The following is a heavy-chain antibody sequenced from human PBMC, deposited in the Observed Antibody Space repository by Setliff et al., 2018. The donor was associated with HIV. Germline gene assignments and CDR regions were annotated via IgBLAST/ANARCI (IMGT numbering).Heavy chain of an antibody. CDR1: GLTFSNCG. CDR2: IRSDGSNK. D-gene: IGHD3-10*01. V-gene: IGHV3-30*02. CDR3: AKDKGQKYADY. J-gene: IGHJ4*02. Sequence: GESLKISCATSGLTFSNCGMHWVRQAPGKGLEWVASIRSDGSNKYYADSVTGRFTISRDDSKNTLYLQMNSLRAEGTAVYYCAKDKGQKYADYWGQGTVVTVSS.